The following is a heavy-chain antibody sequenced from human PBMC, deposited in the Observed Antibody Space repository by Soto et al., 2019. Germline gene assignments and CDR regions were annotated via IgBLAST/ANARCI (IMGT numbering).Heavy chain of an antibody. CDR2: IVVGSGNT. D-gene: IGHD2-15*01. Sequence: SVKVSCKASGFTFTSSAMQWVRQARGQRLEWIGWIVVGSGNTNYAQKFQERVTITRDMSTSTAYMELSSLRSEDTAVYYCAAWSRYCSGGSCYSGENAFDIWGQ. J-gene: IGHJ3*02. CDR3: AAWSRYCSGGSCYSGENAFDI. V-gene: IGHV1-58*02. CDR1: GFTFTSSA.